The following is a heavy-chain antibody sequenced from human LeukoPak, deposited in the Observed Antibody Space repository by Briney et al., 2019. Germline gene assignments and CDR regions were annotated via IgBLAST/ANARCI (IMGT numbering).Heavy chain of an antibody. V-gene: IGHV4-34*01. D-gene: IGHD2-15*01. Sequence: SETLSLTCAVYGGSFSGYYWSWIRQPPGKGLEWIGEINHSGSTNYNPSLKSRVTISADTSKNQFSLKLSSVTAADTAVYYCARDHTGRVAASPSQGWFDPWGQGTLVTVSS. CDR2: INHSGST. CDR1: GGSFSGYY. J-gene: IGHJ5*02. CDR3: ARDHTGRVAASPSQGWFDP.